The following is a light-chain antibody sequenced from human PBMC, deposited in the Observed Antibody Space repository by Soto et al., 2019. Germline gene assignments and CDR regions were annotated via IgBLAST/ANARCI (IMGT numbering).Light chain of an antibody. J-gene: IGLJ3*02. CDR3: SSYAGTNNLV. Sequence: QSALTQPPSASGSPGQSVTISCTGTSSDVGGYNYVSWYQQYPGKAPKIMIYEVSELPSGVPVRFSGSKSGNTASLTVSGLQAEDEADYYCSSYAGTNNLVFGGGTKLTVL. CDR2: EVS. CDR1: SSDVGGYNY. V-gene: IGLV2-8*01.